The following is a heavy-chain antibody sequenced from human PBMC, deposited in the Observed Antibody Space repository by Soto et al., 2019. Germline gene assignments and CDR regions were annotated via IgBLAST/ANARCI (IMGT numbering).Heavy chain of an antibody. D-gene: IGHD7-27*01. Sequence: QVQLVQSGAEVRKPGASVKVSCKASGYTFTTYDINWLRQARGQGLQWMGWMNPDSGTTGYAQTFQGRVTLTRDPSMNTAYMELSRLTYEDTAVYYCTRNRRETGDFDFWGQGTLVTVSS. CDR2: MNPDSGTT. V-gene: IGHV1-8*01. CDR1: GYTFTTYD. CDR3: TRNRRETGDFDF. J-gene: IGHJ4*02.